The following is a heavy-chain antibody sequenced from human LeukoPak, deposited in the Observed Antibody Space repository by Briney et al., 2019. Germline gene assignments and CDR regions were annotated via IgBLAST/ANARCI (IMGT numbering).Heavy chain of an antibody. J-gene: IGHJ6*03. V-gene: IGHV1-69-2*01. CDR3: ATAPPSYDILTSPTKDYMDV. CDR1: GYTFTDYY. CDR2: VDPEDGET. D-gene: IGHD3-9*01. Sequence: ASVKVSCKVSGYTFTDYYMHWVQQAPGKGLEWMGLVDPEDGETIYAEKFQGRVTITADTSTDTAYMELSSLRSEDTAVYYCATAPPSYDILTSPTKDYMDVWGKGTTVTVSS.